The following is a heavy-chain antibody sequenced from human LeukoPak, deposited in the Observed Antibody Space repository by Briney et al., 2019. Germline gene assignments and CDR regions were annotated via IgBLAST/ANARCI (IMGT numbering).Heavy chain of an antibody. D-gene: IGHD4-23*01. J-gene: IGHJ4*02. CDR3: AKDHVYGGADD. Sequence: PGGSLRLSCAASGFTFNRYAMHWVRQAPGKGLEWVGLISGDGITTYYLDSVKGRFTISRDNSKNSLYPHMNSLRSEDTALYYCAKDHVYGGADDWGQGTLVTVSS. CDR1: GFTFNRYA. V-gene: IGHV3-43*02. CDR2: ISGDGITT.